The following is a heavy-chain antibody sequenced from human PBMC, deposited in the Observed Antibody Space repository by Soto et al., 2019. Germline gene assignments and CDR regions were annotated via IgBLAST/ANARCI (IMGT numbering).Heavy chain of an antibody. J-gene: IGHJ6*02. CDR2: ISHDGGT. D-gene: IGHD3-10*01. CDR1: GGSFDDFY. Sequence: AETLSLTCAFYGGSFDDFYWSWVRESPGKGLEWVGEISHDGGTNYSPSLASRVSISVDTSKNQFSLHLRSVTAADTGLYYCARGQLVWYGDLTPYHRDMDVWGQGTTVT. CDR3: ARGQLVWYGDLTPYHRDMDV. V-gene: IGHV4-34*01.